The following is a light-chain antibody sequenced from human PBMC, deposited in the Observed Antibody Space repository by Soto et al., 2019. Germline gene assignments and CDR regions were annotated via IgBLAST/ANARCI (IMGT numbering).Light chain of an antibody. V-gene: IGLV2-14*01. CDR2: EVS. CDR3: SSYTSSSIDYV. CDR1: SSDVGGYNY. J-gene: IGLJ1*01. Sequence: QSALTQPASVSGSPGQSITISCTGTSSDVGGYNYVSWYQQHPGKAPKLMIYEVSNRPSGVSNRFSGSKSGNTASLTISGLQAEDEADYYCSSYTSSSIDYVFGTGPSSPS.